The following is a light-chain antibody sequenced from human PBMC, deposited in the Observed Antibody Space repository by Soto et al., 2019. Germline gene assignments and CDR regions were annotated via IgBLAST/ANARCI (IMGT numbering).Light chain of an antibody. Sequence: DIQTTQSPSTLSASIGDRVTITCRASESIRTWLAWYQHKPGKAPKFLIYDASTLESGVPSRFSGSGSGTEFTLTISSLQPDDFAAYYCQQYNNYPRTFGQGTKVDIK. CDR3: QQYNNYPRT. J-gene: IGKJ1*01. CDR2: DAS. V-gene: IGKV1-5*01. CDR1: ESIRTW.